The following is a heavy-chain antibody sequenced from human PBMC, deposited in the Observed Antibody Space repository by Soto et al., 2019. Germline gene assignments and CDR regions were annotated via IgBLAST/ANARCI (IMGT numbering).Heavy chain of an antibody. CDR2: IRSKAYGGTT. J-gene: IGHJ6*02. D-gene: IGHD3-3*01. V-gene: IGHV3-49*04. CDR1: GFTFGDYA. Sequence: QAGGSLRLSCTASGFTFGDYAMSWVRQAPGKGLEWVGFIRSKAYGGTTEYAASVKGRFTISRDDSKSIAYLQMNSLKTEDTAVYYCTRDFEFRDPSETPNVLRFLEWLSPSPGGMDVWGQGTTVTVSS. CDR3: TRDFEFRDPSETPNVLRFLEWLSPSPGGMDV.